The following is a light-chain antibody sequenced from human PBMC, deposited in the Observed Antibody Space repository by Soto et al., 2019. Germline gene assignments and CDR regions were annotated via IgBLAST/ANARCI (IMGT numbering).Light chain of an antibody. CDR3: QQRSNWPPIT. V-gene: IGKV1-33*01. CDR2: DAS. CDR1: QGISHY. J-gene: IGKJ5*01. Sequence: DIQMTQSPSSLSASVGGRFAITCQAGQGISHYLNWYQQKPXKAPKLLXXDASNLDTGVPSRFSGSGSGTDFTLTISSLQHDDFAVYYCQQRSNWPPITFGQGTRLEIK.